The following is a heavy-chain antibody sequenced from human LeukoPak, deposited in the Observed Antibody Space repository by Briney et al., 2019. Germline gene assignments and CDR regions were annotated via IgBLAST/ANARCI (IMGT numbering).Heavy chain of an antibody. D-gene: IGHD3-3*01. CDR1: GGSLSGYY. J-gene: IGHJ6*02. Sequence: PSETLSLTCAVYGGSLSGYYWSWIRQSPGKGLEWIWEINHSGSTNYNPSLKSRVTISVDTSKNQFSLKLSSVTAADTAVYYCARAPIGRFLEWSISGYYYYYGMDVWGQGTTVTVSS. CDR3: ARAPIGRFLEWSISGYYYYYGMDV. V-gene: IGHV4-34*01. CDR2: INHSGST.